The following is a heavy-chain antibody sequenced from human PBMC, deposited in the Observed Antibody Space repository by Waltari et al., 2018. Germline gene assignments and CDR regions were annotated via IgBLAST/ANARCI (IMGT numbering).Heavy chain of an antibody. CDR1: GYTFTSYG. CDR3: TRHPYDFWGGYADQWFDP. Sequence: QVQLVQSGAEVKKPGASLKVSCKTSGYTFTSYGISWVRQAPGQGLEWMGWISGYNGETNYAQKFQGRVTMTADISTTTAYMELRSLTSDDTAMYYCTRHPYDFWGGYADQWFDPWGQGTLVSVSS. D-gene: IGHD3-3*01. CDR2: ISGYNGET. J-gene: IGHJ5*02. V-gene: IGHV1-18*01.